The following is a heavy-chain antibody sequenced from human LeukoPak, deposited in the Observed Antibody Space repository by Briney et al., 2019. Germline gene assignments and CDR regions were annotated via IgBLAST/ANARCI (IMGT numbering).Heavy chain of an antibody. D-gene: IGHD6-25*01. CDR1: GASISSRDW. J-gene: IGHJ4*02. V-gene: IGHV4-4*02. CDR2: IYHSGST. CDR3: ARWAAAASTPWWPPLDY. Sequence: PSETLSLTCTVSGASISSRDWWSWVRQPPGKGLEWIGEIYHSGSTNYNPSLKSRVTISVDKSKNQFSLKLSSVTAADTAVYYCARWAAAASTPWWPPLDYWGQGTLVTVSS.